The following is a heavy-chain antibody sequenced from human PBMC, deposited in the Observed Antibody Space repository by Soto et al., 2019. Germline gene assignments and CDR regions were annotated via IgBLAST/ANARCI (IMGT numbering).Heavy chain of an antibody. J-gene: IGHJ4*02. CDR2: IYYSGST. V-gene: IGHV4-31*03. Sequence: SETLSLTCTVSGGSISSGGYYWSWIRQHPGKGLEWIGYIYYSGSTYYNPSLKSRVTISVDTSKNQFSLKLSSVTAADTAVYYCARDRECSGGTCYNYFDYWGQGTLVAVSS. CDR1: GGSISSGGYY. CDR3: ARDRECSGGTCYNYFDY. D-gene: IGHD2-15*01.